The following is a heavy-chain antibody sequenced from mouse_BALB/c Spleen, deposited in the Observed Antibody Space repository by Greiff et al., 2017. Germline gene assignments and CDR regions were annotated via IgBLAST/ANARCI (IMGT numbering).Heavy chain of an antibody. CDR2: ISSGGSYT. V-gene: IGHV5-9-3*01. Sequence: EVMLVESGGGLVKPGGSLKLSCAASGFTFSSYAMSWVRQTPEKRLEWVATISSGGSYTYYPDSVKGRFTISRDNAKNTLYLQMSSLRSEDTAMYYCARQGYYGSSPNCDYWGQGTTLTVSS. CDR1: GFTFSSYA. D-gene: IGHD1-1*01. CDR3: ARQGYYGSSPNCDY. J-gene: IGHJ2*01.